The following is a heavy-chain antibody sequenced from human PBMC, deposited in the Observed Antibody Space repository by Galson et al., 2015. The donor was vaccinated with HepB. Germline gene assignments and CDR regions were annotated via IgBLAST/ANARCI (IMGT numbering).Heavy chain of an antibody. CDR3: AIVTVTWDFDY. V-gene: IGHV3-53*04. Sequence: SLRLSCAASGFSVSSNYMSWVRQAPGKGLEWVSVIYSGGSIYYADSVKGRFTITRHNSKNTLYLQMNSLRAADTAVYYCAIVTVTWDFDYWGQGSLVTVS. CDR2: IYSGGSI. D-gene: IGHD4-17*01. CDR1: GFSVSSNY. J-gene: IGHJ4*02.